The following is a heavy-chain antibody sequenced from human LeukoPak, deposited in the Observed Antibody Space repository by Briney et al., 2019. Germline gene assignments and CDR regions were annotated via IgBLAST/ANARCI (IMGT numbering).Heavy chain of an antibody. CDR3: ARQEAGYTSSWYGYYFDS. D-gene: IGHD6-13*01. CDR2: IYPGDSDT. Sequence: GESLKISCKGSGYSFTSYWIAWVRQMPGKGLEWMGIIYPGDSDTRYSPSFQGQVTISADKSVSTAYLQWSSLKASDTAMYYCARQEAGYTSSWYGYYFDSWGQGTLVTVSS. CDR1: GYSFTSYW. J-gene: IGHJ4*02. V-gene: IGHV5-51*01.